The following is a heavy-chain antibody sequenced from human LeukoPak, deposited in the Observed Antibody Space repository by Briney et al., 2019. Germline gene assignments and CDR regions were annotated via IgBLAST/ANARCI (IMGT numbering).Heavy chain of an antibody. CDR2: IYHSGST. CDR1: GYSFSSGYY. CDR3: ARHVTEGYCSSTSCRINWFDP. J-gene: IGHJ5*02. D-gene: IGHD2-2*01. V-gene: IGHV4-38-2*01. Sequence: PSETLSLTCAVSGYSFSSGYYWGWIRQPPGKGLEWIGSIYHSGSTYYNPSLKSRVTITVDTSKNQFSLKLSSVTAADTAVYYRARHVTEGYCSSTSCRINWFDPWGQGTPVTVSS.